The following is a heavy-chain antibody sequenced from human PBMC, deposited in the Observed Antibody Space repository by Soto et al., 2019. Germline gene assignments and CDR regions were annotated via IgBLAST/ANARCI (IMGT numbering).Heavy chain of an antibody. CDR3: ARYIAAAGTVDY. CDR1: GGSISSYY. V-gene: IGHV4-59*01. CDR2: IHYSGST. Sequence: SETLSLTCTVSGGSISSYYWSWIRQPPGKGLEWIGYIHYSGSTNYNPSLKSRVTISVDTSKNQFSLKLSSVTAADTAVYYCARYIAAAGTVDYWGQGTLVTVSS. D-gene: IGHD6-13*01. J-gene: IGHJ4*02.